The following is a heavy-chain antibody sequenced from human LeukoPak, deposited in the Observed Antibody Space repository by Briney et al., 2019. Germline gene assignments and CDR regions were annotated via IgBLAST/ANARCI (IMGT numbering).Heavy chain of an antibody. CDR3: ARDRGVGASFDY. V-gene: IGHV3-21*01. J-gene: IGHJ4*02. D-gene: IGHD1-26*01. Sequence: GGSLRLSCAASGFTFSIYSTNWVRQAPGKGLEWLSSITSSSNYIYYADSVKGRFTISRDNVQNSLYLQMNSLRAEDTAMYYCARDRGVGASFDYWGQGTLVTVSS. CDR2: ITSSSNYI. CDR1: GFTFSIYS.